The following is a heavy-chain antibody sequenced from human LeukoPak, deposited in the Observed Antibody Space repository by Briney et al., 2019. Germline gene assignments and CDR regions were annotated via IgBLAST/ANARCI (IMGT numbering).Heavy chain of an antibody. D-gene: IGHD3-10*01. CDR2: ISERGGST. J-gene: IGHJ4*02. CDR3: AKRGIVIRAVIIIGFHKEAYYFDY. CDR1: GITLSNYG. V-gene: IGHV3-23*01. Sequence: GGSLRLSCVVPGITLSNYGMSWVRQAPGKGLEWVSGISERGGSTNYADSVKGRFIISRDTSKNTVYLQMNSLRVEDTAVYFCAKRGIVIRAVIIIGFHKEAYYFDYWGQGILVTVSS.